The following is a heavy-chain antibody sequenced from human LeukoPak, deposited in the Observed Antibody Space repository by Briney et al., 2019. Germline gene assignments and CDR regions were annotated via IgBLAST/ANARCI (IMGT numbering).Heavy chain of an antibody. V-gene: IGHV3-30*03. J-gene: IGHJ4*02. CDR1: GFPFSDYG. Sequence: PGTSLRLSCAASGFPFSDYGMYWVRQAPGKGLEWPAVISHNGSNKYYADSVKGRITISRDNAKNSLYLQMNSLRAEDTAVYYCASEPTGITMIENWGQGTLVTVSS. CDR3: ASEPTGITMIEN. CDR2: ISHNGSNK. D-gene: IGHD3-22*01.